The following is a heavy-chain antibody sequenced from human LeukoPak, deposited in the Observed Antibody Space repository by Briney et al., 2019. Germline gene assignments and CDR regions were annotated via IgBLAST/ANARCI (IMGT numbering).Heavy chain of an antibody. J-gene: IGHJ4*02. Sequence: SETLSLTCAVYGGSFSGYYWSWIRQPPGKGLEWIGEINHSGSTNYNPSLKSRVTISVDTSKNQFSLKLSSVTAADTAVYYCARVGYSYGFDYWGQGTLVTVSS. D-gene: IGHD5-18*01. CDR2: INHSGST. CDR3: ARVGYSYGFDY. CDR1: GGSFSGYY. V-gene: IGHV4-34*01.